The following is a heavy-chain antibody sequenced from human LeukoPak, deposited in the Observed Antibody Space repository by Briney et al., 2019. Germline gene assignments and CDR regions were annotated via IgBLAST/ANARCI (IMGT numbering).Heavy chain of an antibody. Sequence: ASVKVSCKASGYTFTGYYMHWVRQAPGQGLEWMGWINPNSGGTNYAQKFQGRVTMTRDTSISTAYMELSRLTSDDTAVYYCARPAGIAPLNWFDPWGQGTLVTVSS. J-gene: IGHJ5*02. V-gene: IGHV1-2*02. D-gene: IGHD6-13*01. CDR3: ARPAGIAPLNWFDP. CDR1: GYTFTGYY. CDR2: INPNSGGT.